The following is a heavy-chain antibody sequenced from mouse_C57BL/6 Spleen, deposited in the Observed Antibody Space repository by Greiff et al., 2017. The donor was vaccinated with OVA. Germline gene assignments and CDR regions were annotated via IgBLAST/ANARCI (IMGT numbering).Heavy chain of an antibody. D-gene: IGHD1-1*01. CDR1: GFTFSDYG. CDR2: ISSGSSTI. V-gene: IGHV5-17*01. Sequence: EVKLVESGGGLVKPGGSLKLSCAASGFTFSDYGMHWVRQAPEKGLEWVAYISSGSSTIYYADTVKGRFTISRDNAKNTLFLQMTSLRSEDTAMYYCARRAVVPAMDYWGQGTSVTVSS. J-gene: IGHJ4*01. CDR3: ARRAVVPAMDY.